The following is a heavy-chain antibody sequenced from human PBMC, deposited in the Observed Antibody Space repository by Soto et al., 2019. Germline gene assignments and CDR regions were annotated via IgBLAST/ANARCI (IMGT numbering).Heavy chain of an antibody. J-gene: IGHJ6*03. Sequence: SETLSLTCTVSGGSISSGGYYRSWIRQHPGKGLEWIGYIYYSGSTYYNPSLKSRVTISVDTSKNQFSLKLSSVTAADTAVYYCARHSPYGDYSGIAYYYYYMDVWGKGTTVTVSS. V-gene: IGHV4-31*03. CDR2: IYYSGST. CDR1: GGSISSGGYY. CDR3: ARHSPYGDYSGIAYYYYYMDV. D-gene: IGHD4-17*01.